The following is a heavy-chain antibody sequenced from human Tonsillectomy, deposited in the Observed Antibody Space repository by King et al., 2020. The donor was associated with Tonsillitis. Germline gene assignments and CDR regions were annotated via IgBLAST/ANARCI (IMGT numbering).Heavy chain of an antibody. CDR2: IYSGGTT. D-gene: IGHD3-16*01. V-gene: IGHV3-53*04. CDR1: GFTVSSSF. CDR3: ASGDRLVAFDM. J-gene: IGHJ3*02. Sequence: VQLVESGGGLVQPGGSLRLSCAPSGFTVSSSFMSWVRQAPGRGLEWVSIIYSGGTTYYADSVKGRFTISRHNSKNTVYLQMNSLRAEDTAVYYFASGDRLVAFDMWGQGTMVTVSS.